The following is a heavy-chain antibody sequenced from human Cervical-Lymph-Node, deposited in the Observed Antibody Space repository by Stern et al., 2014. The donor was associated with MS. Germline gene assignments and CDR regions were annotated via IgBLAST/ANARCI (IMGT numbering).Heavy chain of an antibody. D-gene: IGHD3-9*01. Sequence: EVQLVESGGGLTQPGGSLRLSCATSGFTVSSNYMSWARQAPGKGLEWVSVIHSGGYTFYVDSVKGRFSISRDNSKNTLYLQMNSLRAEDTAVYYCVRDDYNILTGYYIDYWGQGTLVTVSS. CDR3: VRDDYNILTGYYIDY. J-gene: IGHJ4*02. CDR2: IHSGGYT. V-gene: IGHV3-53*01. CDR1: GFTVSSNY.